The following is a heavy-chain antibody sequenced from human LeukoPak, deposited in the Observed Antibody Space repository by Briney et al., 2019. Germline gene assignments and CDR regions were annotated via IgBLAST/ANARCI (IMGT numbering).Heavy chain of an antibody. Sequence: GGSLRLSCAVSGFSFSSRWMHWVRQAPGKGLVWVALIENDGSTTNYADSVKGRFTASRDDAKNSVYLQMSSLRAEDTAVYYCHPLAYVSNWGQGTLVTVSS. CDR3: HPLAYVSN. V-gene: IGHV3-74*01. J-gene: IGHJ4*02. D-gene: IGHD3-22*01. CDR2: IENDGSTT. CDR1: GFSFSSRW.